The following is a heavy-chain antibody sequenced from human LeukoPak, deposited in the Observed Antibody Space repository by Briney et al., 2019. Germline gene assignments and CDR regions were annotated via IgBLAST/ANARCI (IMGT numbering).Heavy chain of an antibody. J-gene: IGHJ4*02. CDR2: IYYSGST. Sequence: SETLSLTCTVSGGSISSSSYYWGWIRQPPGKGLEWIGSIYYSGSTYYNPSLKSRVTISVDTSKNQFSLKLSSVTAADTAVYYCARGGGGWYSDYWGQGILVTVSS. CDR3: ARGGGGWYSDY. CDR1: GGSISSSSYY. V-gene: IGHV4-39*01. D-gene: IGHD6-19*01.